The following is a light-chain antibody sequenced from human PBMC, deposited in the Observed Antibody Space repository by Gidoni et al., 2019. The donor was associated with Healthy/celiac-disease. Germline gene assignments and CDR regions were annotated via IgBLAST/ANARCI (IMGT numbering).Light chain of an antibody. CDR3: QQRSNWPIT. J-gene: IGKJ5*01. V-gene: IGKV3-11*01. CDR2: DAS. CDR1: QSVSSY. Sequence: EIVLTLSPATLSLSPGERATLSCRASQSVSSYLAWYQQKPGQAPRLLIYDASNRATGIPARFSGSGSGTDFTLTISSLEPEDFAVYYCQQRSNWPITFGQGTRLEIK.